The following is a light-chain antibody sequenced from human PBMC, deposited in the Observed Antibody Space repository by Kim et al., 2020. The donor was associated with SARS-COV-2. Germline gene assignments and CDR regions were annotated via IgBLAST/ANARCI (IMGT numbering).Light chain of an antibody. V-gene: IGKV3-20*01. J-gene: IGKJ1*01. CDR2: GAS. Sequence: SAGERATLSCRASRSVSSSYLAWYQQKSGQAPRLLSYGASSRATGIPDRFSGSGSGTDFTLTISRLEPEDFAVYYCEQYGTSPWTFGQGTKVDIK. CDR1: RSVSSSY. CDR3: EQYGTSPWT.